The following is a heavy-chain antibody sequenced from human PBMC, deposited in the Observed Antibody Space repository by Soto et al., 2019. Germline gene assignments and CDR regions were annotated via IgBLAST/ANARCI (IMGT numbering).Heavy chain of an antibody. V-gene: IGHV3-74*01. CDR3: AAPYGGHTFNL. J-gene: IGHJ3*01. CDR2: ISPDGRNT. Sequence: EVQLVEFGGGLVQPGRSLRLSCSASGFTFSRFWMHWVRQVPGKGLVWVSRISPDGRNTVYADSVKGRFTISRDNAKNTLYLQMNSLRAEDTAMYYCAAPYGGHTFNLWGPGTMVTVSS. CDR1: GFTFSRFW. D-gene: IGHD4-17*01.